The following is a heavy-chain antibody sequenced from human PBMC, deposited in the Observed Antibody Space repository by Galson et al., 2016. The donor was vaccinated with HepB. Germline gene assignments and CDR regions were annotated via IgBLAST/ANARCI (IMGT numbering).Heavy chain of an antibody. CDR3: TSLDAFDY. Sequence: SVKVSCNASGSSFTGYYIHWVRQVPGQGLEWMGWVNPTSGGTNYAQKFQGRVTMTRDTSFKTTYMQLSSLRSDDTAIYYCTSLDAFDYWGQGTLVTVSS. V-gene: IGHV1-2*02. CDR2: VNPTSGGT. J-gene: IGHJ4*02. CDR1: GSSFTGYY.